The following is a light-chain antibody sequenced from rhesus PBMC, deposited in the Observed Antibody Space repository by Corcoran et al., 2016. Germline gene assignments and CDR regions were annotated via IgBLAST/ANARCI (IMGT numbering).Light chain of an antibody. CDR2: LGS. J-gene: IGKJ3*01. CDR1: QSLLHSNGYTY. V-gene: IGKV2-72*02. CDR3: LQDIQLPFT. Sequence: DIVMTQTPLSLPVTPGEPASISCRSSQSLLHSNGYTYLFWSLQKPGQSPQLLIYLGSNRAPGVPDRFSGSWLGTDCTLKISRVEAEDVGVYYCLQDIQLPFTFGPGTKLDIK.